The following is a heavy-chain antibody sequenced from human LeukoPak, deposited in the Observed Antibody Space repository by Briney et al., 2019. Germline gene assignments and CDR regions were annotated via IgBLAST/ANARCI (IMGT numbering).Heavy chain of an antibody. J-gene: IGHJ4*02. Sequence: GGSLRLSCAASGVTFSNYGMHWVRQAPGKGLEWVANIKQDGSEKYYVDSVKGRFTISRDNAKNPLYLQMNSLRAEDTAVYYCARFRQLVYYFDYWGQGTLVTVSS. V-gene: IGHV3-7*01. CDR1: GVTFSNYG. CDR2: IKQDGSEK. D-gene: IGHD6-13*01. CDR3: ARFRQLVYYFDY.